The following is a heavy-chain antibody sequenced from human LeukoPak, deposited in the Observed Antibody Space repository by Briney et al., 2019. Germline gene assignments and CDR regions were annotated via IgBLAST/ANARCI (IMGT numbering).Heavy chain of an antibody. Sequence: GGSLRLSCAASGFTFSSYWMSWVRQAPGKALEWVANINQDGSEKYYVDSVKGRFTISRDNAKKSLYLQMNSLRAEDTAVYYCARGSGDFDYWGQGTLVTVSS. D-gene: IGHD2-15*01. CDR2: INQDGSEK. CDR3: ARGSGDFDY. J-gene: IGHJ4*02. CDR1: GFTFSSYW. V-gene: IGHV3-7*04.